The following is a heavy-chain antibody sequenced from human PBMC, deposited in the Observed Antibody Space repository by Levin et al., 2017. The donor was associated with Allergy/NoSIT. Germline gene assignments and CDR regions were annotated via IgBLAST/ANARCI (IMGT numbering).Heavy chain of an antibody. Sequence: PGESLKISCKASGYTFTSYGISWVRQAPGQGLEWMGWISAYNGNTNYAQKLQGRVTMTTDTSTSTAYMELRSLRSDDTAVYYCARDRGYYDSSGSGFDYWGQGTLVTVSS. CDR3: ARDRGYYDSSGSGFDY. V-gene: IGHV1-18*01. CDR1: GYTFTSYG. J-gene: IGHJ4*02. D-gene: IGHD3-22*01. CDR2: ISAYNGNT.